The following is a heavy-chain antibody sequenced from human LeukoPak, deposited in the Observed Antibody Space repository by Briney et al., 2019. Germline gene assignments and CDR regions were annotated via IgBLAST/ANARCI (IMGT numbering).Heavy chain of an antibody. CDR1: GGTFSSYA. CDR2: IVPIFGTA. Sequence: ASVKVSCKASGGTFSSYAISWVRQAPGQGLEWMGGIVPIFGTANYAQKFQGRVTITADKSTSTAYMELSSLRSEDTAVYYCARDLIGIVGARRAFDIWGQGTMVTVSS. V-gene: IGHV1-69*06. CDR3: ARDLIGIVGARRAFDI. D-gene: IGHD1-26*01. J-gene: IGHJ3*02.